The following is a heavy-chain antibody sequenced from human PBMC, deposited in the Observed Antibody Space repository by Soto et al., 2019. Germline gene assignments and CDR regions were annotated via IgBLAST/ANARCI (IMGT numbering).Heavy chain of an antibody. CDR1: GFTFSSYG. D-gene: IGHD4-17*01. CDR3: ARDDRDYGPIDY. Sequence: GGSLRLSCAASGFTFSSYGMHWVRQAPGKGLEWVAVIWYDGSNKYYADSVKGRFTTSRDNSKNTLYLQMNSLRAEDTAVYYCARDDRDYGPIDYWGQGTLVTVSS. J-gene: IGHJ4*02. CDR2: IWYDGSNK. V-gene: IGHV3-33*01.